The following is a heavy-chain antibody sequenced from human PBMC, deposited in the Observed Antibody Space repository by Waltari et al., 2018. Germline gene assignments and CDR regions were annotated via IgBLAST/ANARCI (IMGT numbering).Heavy chain of an antibody. Sequence: QVQLVQSGAEVKKPGASVKVSCKASGYTFTSYDINWVRQATGQGLEWQGWLNPNSGNTGYAQKFQGRVTMTRNTSISTAYMELSSLRSEDTAVYYCARGGRGFLPAAARKSKNYYYYYMDVWGKGTTVTVSS. CDR2: LNPNSGNT. CDR3: ARGGRGFLPAAARKSKNYYYYYMDV. CDR1: GYTFTSYD. V-gene: IGHV1-8*01. J-gene: IGHJ6*03. D-gene: IGHD6-13*01.